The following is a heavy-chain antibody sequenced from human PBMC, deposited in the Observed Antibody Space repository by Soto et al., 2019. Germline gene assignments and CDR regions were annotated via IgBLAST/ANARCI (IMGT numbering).Heavy chain of an antibody. CDR2: ISYDGSNK. V-gene: IGHV3-30*18. J-gene: IGHJ4*02. D-gene: IGHD4-17*01. CDR1: GFTFSSYG. CDR3: AKDGTLPSYDYGDYVTFTYFDY. Sequence: PGGSLRLSCAASGFTFSSYGMHWVRQAPGKGLEWVAVISYDGSNKYYADSVKGRFTISRDNSKNTLYLQMNSLRAEDTAVYYCAKDGTLPSYDYGDYVTFTYFDYWGQGTLVTVSS.